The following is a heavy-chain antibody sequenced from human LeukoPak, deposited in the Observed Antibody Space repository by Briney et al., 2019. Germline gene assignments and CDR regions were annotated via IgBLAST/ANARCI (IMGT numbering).Heavy chain of an antibody. CDR3: ARGDDILTGYYGFDS. Sequence: GGSLRLSCAAYGFTFSTYSLNWVRQAPGKGLEWVSSISSSSDDIHYIDSVKGRFTISRDNAKNSLFLQMNSLRAGDTAVYYCARGDDILTGYYGFDSWGQGTLVTVSS. J-gene: IGHJ4*02. CDR2: ISSSSDDI. D-gene: IGHD3-9*01. V-gene: IGHV3-21*01. CDR1: GFTFSTYS.